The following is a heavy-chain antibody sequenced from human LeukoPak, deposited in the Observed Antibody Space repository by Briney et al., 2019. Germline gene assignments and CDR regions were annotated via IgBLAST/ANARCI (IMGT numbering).Heavy chain of an antibody. Sequence: SETLSLTCTVSGGSISSSSYYWGWIRQPPGKGLEWIGSIYYSGSTYYNPSLKSRVTISVDTSKNQFSLKLSSVTAADTAVYCCASHLVDDYYDSSGYPYWGQGTLVTVSS. CDR2: IYYSGST. J-gene: IGHJ4*02. D-gene: IGHD3-22*01. V-gene: IGHV4-39*07. CDR1: GGSISSSSYY. CDR3: ASHLVDDYYDSSGYPY.